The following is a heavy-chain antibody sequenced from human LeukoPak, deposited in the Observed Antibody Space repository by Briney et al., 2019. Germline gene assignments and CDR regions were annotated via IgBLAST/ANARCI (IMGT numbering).Heavy chain of an antibody. J-gene: IGHJ6*02. CDR3: ARDSSSVTPSGMDV. CDR1: GYTFTSYV. D-gene: IGHD3-22*01. CDR2: ISAYNGNT. Sequence: GASAKLSCKAIGYTFTSYVISWVRQAAGQGLEWMGWISAYNGNTDYADNFQGRVIVTTDTSTSTAYMELRSLRSDDTAVYYCARDSSSVTPSGMDVWGQGATVAVSS. V-gene: IGHV1-18*01.